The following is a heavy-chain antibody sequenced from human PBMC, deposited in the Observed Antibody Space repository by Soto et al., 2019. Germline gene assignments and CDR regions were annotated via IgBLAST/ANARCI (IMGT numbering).Heavy chain of an antibody. CDR2: ISNDGSKR. V-gene: IGHV3-30-3*01. J-gene: IGHJ4*02. Sequence: LRLSCATSGFSFSTYAIHWVRQAPGKGLDWVAVISNDGSKRYYAQSVKGRFTISRDNSNNTVDLQMNSLRAEDTALYYCARSIAVAGLDYWGPGTLVTVSS. CDR3: ARSIAVAGLDY. D-gene: IGHD6-19*01. CDR1: GFSFSTYA.